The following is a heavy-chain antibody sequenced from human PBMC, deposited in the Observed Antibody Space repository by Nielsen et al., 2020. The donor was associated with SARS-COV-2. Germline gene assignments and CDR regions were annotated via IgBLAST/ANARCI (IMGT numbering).Heavy chain of an antibody. D-gene: IGHD6-13*01. Sequence: GESLKISCAASGFTFSSYGMHWVRQAPGKGLEWVAVIWYDGSNKYYADSVKGRFTISRDNAKNSLYLQMNSLRAEDTALYYCAKDMSESSWEFDYWGQGTLVTVSS. V-gene: IGHV3-33*03. CDR3: AKDMSESSWEFDY. J-gene: IGHJ4*02. CDR1: GFTFSSYG. CDR2: IWYDGSNK.